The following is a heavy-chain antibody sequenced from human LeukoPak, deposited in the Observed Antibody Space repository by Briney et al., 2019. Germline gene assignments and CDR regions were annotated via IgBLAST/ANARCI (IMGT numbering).Heavy chain of an antibody. Sequence: GGSLRLSCAACGFTFSDYYMSWIRQAPGKGLEWVSTIKGIGPTTYYADSLKGRFTISRDNAKNSLFLQMNSLRAEDTAVYYCARRAGAYSHHYDYWGQGTLVTVSS. V-gene: IGHV3-11*01. CDR2: IKGIGPTT. CDR1: GFTFSDYY. D-gene: IGHD4/OR15-4a*01. CDR3: ARRAGAYSHHYDY. J-gene: IGHJ4*02.